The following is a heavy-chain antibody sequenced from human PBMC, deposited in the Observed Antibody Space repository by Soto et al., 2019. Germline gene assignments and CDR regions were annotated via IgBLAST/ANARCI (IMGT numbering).Heavy chain of an antibody. J-gene: IGHJ2*01. V-gene: IGHV1-69*12. CDR3: AGGGGYDSSGYYYKSPWYFDL. Sequence: QVQLVQSGAEVKKPGSSVKVSCKASGGTFSSYAISWVRQAPGQGLEWMGGIIPIFGTANYAQKFQGRVTINADESTSTAYMELSSLRSEDTAVYYCAGGGGYDSSGYYYKSPWYFDLWGRGTLVTVSS. D-gene: IGHD3-22*01. CDR2: IIPIFGTA. CDR1: GGTFSSYA.